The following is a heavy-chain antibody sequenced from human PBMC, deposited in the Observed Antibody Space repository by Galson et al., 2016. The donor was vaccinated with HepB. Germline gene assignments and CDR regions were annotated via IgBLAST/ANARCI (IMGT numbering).Heavy chain of an antibody. D-gene: IGHD6-13*01. CDR2: IYWDDDK. V-gene: IGHV2-5*02. J-gene: IGHJ3*02. Sequence: PALVKPTQTLTLTCTFSGFSLSTSGVGVGWIRQPPGKALELLALIYWDDDKRYRPSLKTRLTITKDTSKNQVVLTMTNMDPVDTATYYCSHRRGSTWPYAAFVIWGQGTVVTVSS. CDR3: SHRRGSTWPYAAFVI. CDR1: GFSLSTSGVG.